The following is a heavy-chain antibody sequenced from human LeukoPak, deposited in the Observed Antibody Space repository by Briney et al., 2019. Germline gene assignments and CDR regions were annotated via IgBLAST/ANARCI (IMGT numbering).Heavy chain of an antibody. V-gene: IGHV1-46*01. J-gene: IGHJ6*02. CDR3: AKDLGGKPYYYYGMDV. CDR1: GYTFTSYY. Sequence: ASVKVSCKASGYTFTSYYMHWVRQAPGQGLEWMGIINPSGGSTSYAQKFQGRVTMTRDMSTSTVYMELSSLRSEDTAVYYCAKDLGGKPYYYYGMDVWGQGTTVTVSS. CDR2: INPSGGST.